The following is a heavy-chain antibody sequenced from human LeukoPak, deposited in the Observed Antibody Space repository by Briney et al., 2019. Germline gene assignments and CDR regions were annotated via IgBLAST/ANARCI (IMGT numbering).Heavy chain of an antibody. CDR3: AKYRYSGSYYGYFDY. D-gene: IGHD1-26*01. CDR1: GFTFSSYA. J-gene: IGHJ4*02. Sequence: PGGSLRLSCAASGFTFSSYAMSWVRQAPGKGLEWVSAISGSGGSTYYADSVKGRFTISRDNSKNTLYLQMNSLRAEDTAVYYCAKYRYSGSYYGYFDYWGQGTLVTVSS. CDR2: ISGSGGST. V-gene: IGHV3-23*01.